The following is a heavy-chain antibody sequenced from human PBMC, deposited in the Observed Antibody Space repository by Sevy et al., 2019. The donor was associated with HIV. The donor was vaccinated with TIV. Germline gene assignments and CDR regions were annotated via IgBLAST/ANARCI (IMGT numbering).Heavy chain of an antibody. D-gene: IGHD1-26*01. CDR3: ARGQWEHPF. Sequence: SETLSLTCAVYGGSLSGYYWSWIRQPPGKGLEWTGEIMPSGITNYNPSLKSRVSISIDTSKNQFSLKVNSVTAADTAIYYCARGQWEHPFWGQGTQVTVSS. J-gene: IGHJ4*02. CDR1: GGSLSGYY. CDR2: IMPSGIT. V-gene: IGHV4-34*01.